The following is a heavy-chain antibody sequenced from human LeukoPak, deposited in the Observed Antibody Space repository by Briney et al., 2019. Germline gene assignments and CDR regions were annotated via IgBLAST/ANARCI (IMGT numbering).Heavy chain of an antibody. CDR2: ISWNSGSI. D-gene: IGHD4-17*01. V-gene: IGHV3-9*01. CDR1: GFTFDDYA. Sequence: GGSLRLSCAASGFTFDDYAMHWVRQAPGKGLEWVSGISWNSGSIGYADSVKGRFTISRDNAKNSLYLQMNSLRAEDTALYYCAKDIDHDYGDNFDYWGQGTLVTVSS. J-gene: IGHJ4*02. CDR3: AKDIDHDYGDNFDY.